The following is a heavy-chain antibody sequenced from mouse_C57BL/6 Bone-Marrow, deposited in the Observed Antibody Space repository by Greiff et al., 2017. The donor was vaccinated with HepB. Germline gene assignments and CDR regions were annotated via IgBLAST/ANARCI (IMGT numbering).Heavy chain of an antibody. D-gene: IGHD4-1*01. CDR2: ISSGSSTI. V-gene: IGHV5-17*01. CDR3: ARRPNFYYAMDY. CDR1: GFTFSDYG. J-gene: IGHJ4*01. Sequence: EVKLVESGGGLVKPGGSLKLSCAASGFTFSDYGMHWVRQAPEKGLEWVAYISSGSSTIYYADTVKGRFTISRDNAKNTLFLQMTSLRSEDTAMYYCARRPNFYYAMDYWGQGTSVTVSS.